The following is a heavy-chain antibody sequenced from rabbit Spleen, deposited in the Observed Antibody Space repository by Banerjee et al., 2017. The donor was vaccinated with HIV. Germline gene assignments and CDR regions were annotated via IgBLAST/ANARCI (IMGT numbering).Heavy chain of an antibody. D-gene: IGHD8-1*01. CDR1: GFSFSSSYW. V-gene: IGHV1S45*01. CDR2: IDVADSRNT. CDR3: ARDGAGGSYFAL. Sequence: QEQLEESGGDLVKPEGSLTLTCTASGFSFSSSYWICWVRQAPGKGLEWIACIDVADSRNTAYASWAKGRFTISKTSSTTVTLQMTSLTAADTATYFCARDGAGGSYFALWGPGTLVTVS. J-gene: IGHJ4*01.